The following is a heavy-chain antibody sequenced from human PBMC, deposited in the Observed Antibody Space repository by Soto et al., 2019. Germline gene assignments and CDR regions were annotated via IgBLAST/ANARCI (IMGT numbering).Heavy chain of an antibody. CDR1: GGSISSSSYY. V-gene: IGHV4-39*01. CDR3: ARQAYDFWSGYYPYYYYYYMDV. Sequence: QLQLQESGPGLVKPSETLSLTCTVSGGSISSSSYYWGWIRQPPGKGLEWIGSIYYSGSTYYNPSLKSRVTISVDTSKNQLSLKLSSVTAADTAVYYCARQAYDFWSGYYPYYYYYYMDVWGKGTTVTVSS. CDR2: IYYSGST. D-gene: IGHD3-3*01. J-gene: IGHJ6*03.